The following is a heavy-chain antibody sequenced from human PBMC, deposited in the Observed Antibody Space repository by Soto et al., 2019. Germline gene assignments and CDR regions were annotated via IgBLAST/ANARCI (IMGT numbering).Heavy chain of an antibody. CDR1: GFTFSGSA. V-gene: IGHV3-73*01. CDR3: TPIYASGGY. Sequence: EVQLVESGGGLVQPGGSLKLSCAASGFTFSGSAMHWVRQASGKGLEWVGRIRTKANSYATAYAASVKGRFTISRDDLTLPAYRQMTGLRPEVTAVNYCTPIYASGGYWGQGTLVTGSS. CDR2: IRTKANSYAT. J-gene: IGHJ4*02. D-gene: IGHD3-16*01.